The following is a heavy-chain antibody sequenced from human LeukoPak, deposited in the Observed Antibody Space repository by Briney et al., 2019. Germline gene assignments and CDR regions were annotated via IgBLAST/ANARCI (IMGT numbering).Heavy chain of an antibody. J-gene: IGHJ4*02. Sequence: GGSLRLSCAASGFTFRSYVMSWVRQAPRKGMEWVSAITGDGGGTNHADSVKGRFTISRDNSKNTLYLQMNSLRGEDTAVYYCAKETSSGNFVTIDCWGQGTLVTVSS. CDR1: GFTFRSYV. CDR3: AKETSSGNFVTIDC. V-gene: IGHV3-23*01. CDR2: ITGDGGGT. D-gene: IGHD1-26*01.